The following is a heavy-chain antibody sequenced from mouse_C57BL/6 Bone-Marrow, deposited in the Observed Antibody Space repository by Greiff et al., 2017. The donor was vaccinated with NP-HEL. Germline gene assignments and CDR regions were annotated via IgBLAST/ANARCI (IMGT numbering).Heavy chain of an antibody. D-gene: IGHD2-2*01. J-gene: IGHJ1*03. Sequence: QVQLKQPGAELVMPGASVKLSCKASGYTFTSYWVHWVKQRPGQGLEWIGEIDPSDSYTNYNQKFKGKSTLTVDKSSSTAYMQLSSLTSEDSAVYYCARGIYYGYDPWYFDVWGTGTTVTVSS. CDR2: IDPSDSYT. V-gene: IGHV1-69*01. CDR1: GYTFTSYW. CDR3: ARGIYYGYDPWYFDV.